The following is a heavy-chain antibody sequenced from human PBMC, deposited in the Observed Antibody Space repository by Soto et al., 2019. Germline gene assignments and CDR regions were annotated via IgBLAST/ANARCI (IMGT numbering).Heavy chain of an antibody. J-gene: IGHJ6*02. Sequence: QVQLVQSGAEVKKPGASVKVSCKASGYTFTSYDINWVRQAPGQGLEWMGWMNANSGNTGYAQKFQGRVTMTRNTSIRTAYMDLSSLSAEDTAVYDCARERGNWNDYVMDVWGQGTTVTVSS. CDR2: MNANSGNT. CDR1: GYTFTSYD. D-gene: IGHD1-1*01. V-gene: IGHV1-8*02. CDR3: ARERGNWNDYVMDV.